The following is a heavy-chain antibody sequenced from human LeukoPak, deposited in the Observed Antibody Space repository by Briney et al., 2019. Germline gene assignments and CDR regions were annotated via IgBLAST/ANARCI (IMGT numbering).Heavy chain of an antibody. Sequence: GGSLRLSCAASGFTFSSYGMHWVPQAPGKGLEWVAVISYDGSNKYYADSVKGRFTISRDNSKNTLYLQMNSLRAEDTAVYYCAKDGAVRPFDYWGQGTLVTVSS. CDR1: GFTFSSYG. V-gene: IGHV3-30*18. D-gene: IGHD3-10*01. CDR2: ISYDGSNK. J-gene: IGHJ4*02. CDR3: AKDGAVRPFDY.